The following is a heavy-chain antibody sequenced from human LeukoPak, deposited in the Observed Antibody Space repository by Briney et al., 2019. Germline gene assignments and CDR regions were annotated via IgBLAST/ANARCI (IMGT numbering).Heavy chain of an antibody. J-gene: IGHJ4*02. V-gene: IGHV4-34*01. D-gene: IGHD6-6*01. CDR1: GGSFSGYY. CDR2: INHSGST. CDR3: ARAARGSPFDY. Sequence: SETLSLTCAVYGGSFSGYYWSWIRQPPGKGLEWIGEINHSGSTNYNPSLKRRVTISVDTSKNQFSLKLSSVTAADTAVYYCARAARGSPFDYWGQGTLVTVSS.